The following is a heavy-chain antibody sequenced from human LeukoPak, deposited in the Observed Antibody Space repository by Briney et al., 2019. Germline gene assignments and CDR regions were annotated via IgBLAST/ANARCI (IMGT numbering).Heavy chain of an antibody. Sequence: SQTLSLTCTVSGASISVNTYYGAWIRQPPRNWLGLIGYINYSGSPYYNPSLKSRLTIIVDTSKTHFSLRLSSVTAADTAVYYCARLESFFVQKGGFDYWGQGALVTVSS. D-gene: IGHD1-1*01. J-gene: IGHJ4*02. V-gene: IGHV4-39*02. CDR1: GASISVNTYY. CDR2: INYSGSP. CDR3: ARLESFFVQKGGFDY.